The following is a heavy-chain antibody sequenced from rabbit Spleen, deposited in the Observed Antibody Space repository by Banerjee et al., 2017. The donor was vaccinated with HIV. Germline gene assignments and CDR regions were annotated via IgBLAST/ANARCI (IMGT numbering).Heavy chain of an antibody. Sequence: QEQLVETGGGLVQPGGSLTLSCKASGFDFSRYGMSWVRQAPGKGLEWIGYIEPIFGNTYYAIWVNGRFTISSHNAQNTLYLQLRSLTVADTATYFCVRDLAAWNSGSYAFNLWGPGTLVTVS. CDR1: GFDFSRYG. V-gene: IGHV1S47*01. J-gene: IGHJ4*01. CDR2: IEPIFGNT. CDR3: VRDLAAWNSGSYAFNL. D-gene: IGHD1-1*01.